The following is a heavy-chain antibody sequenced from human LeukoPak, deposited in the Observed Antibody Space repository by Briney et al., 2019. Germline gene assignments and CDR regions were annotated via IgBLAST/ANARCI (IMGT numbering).Heavy chain of an antibody. Sequence: ASVKVSCTASGYTFTSYGISWVRQAPGQGLEWMGWISAYNGNTNYAQKLQGRVTMTTDTSTSTAYMELRSLRSDDTAVYYCARGPYDFWSGMEDYWGQGTLVTVSS. CDR1: GYTFTSYG. J-gene: IGHJ4*02. V-gene: IGHV1-18*01. CDR3: ARGPYDFWSGMEDY. CDR2: ISAYNGNT. D-gene: IGHD3-3*01.